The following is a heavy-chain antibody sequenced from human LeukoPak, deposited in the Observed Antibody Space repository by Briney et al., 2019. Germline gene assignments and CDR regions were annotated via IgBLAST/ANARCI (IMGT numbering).Heavy chain of an antibody. CDR3: AKDLSPYSSSLTFDY. D-gene: IGHD6-6*01. CDR2: IRYDGSNK. Sequence: GGSLRLSCAASGFTFSSYGMHWGRQAPGKGLEWVAFIRYDGSNKYYADSVKGRFTISRDNSKNTLYLQMNSLRAEDTAVYYCAKDLSPYSSSLTFDYWGQGTLVTVSS. V-gene: IGHV3-30*02. CDR1: GFTFSSYG. J-gene: IGHJ4*02.